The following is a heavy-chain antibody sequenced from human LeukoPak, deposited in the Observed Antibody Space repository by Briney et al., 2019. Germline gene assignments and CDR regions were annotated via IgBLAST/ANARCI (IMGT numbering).Heavy chain of an antibody. CDR1: GGSFSGYY. CDR2: INHSGST. D-gene: IGHD7-27*01. V-gene: IGHV4-34*01. CDR3: ASRKLGNDY. Sequence: HSETLSLTCAVYGGSFSGYYWSWIRQPPGKGLEWIGEINHSGSTNYNPSLKSRVTITVDTSKNQFSLKLSSVTAADTAVYYCASRKLGNDYWGQGTLVTVSS. J-gene: IGHJ4*02.